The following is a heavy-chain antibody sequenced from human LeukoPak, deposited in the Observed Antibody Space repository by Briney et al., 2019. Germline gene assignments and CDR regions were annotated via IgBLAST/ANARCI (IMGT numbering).Heavy chain of an antibody. V-gene: IGHV1-18*01. Sequence: VASVKVSCKTSGYTFTSYGSSWVRQAPGQGLEWMGWISAYNGNTNYAQKLQGRVTMTTDTSTSTAYMELRSLRSDDTAVYYCARVQKDQPLQLNFYYWGQGTLVTVSS. CDR1: GYTFTSYG. CDR3: ARVQKDQPLQLNFYY. D-gene: IGHD2-21*02. CDR2: ISAYNGNT. J-gene: IGHJ4*02.